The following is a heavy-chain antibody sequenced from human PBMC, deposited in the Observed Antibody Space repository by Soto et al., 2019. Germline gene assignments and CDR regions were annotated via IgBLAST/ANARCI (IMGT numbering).Heavy chain of an antibody. CDR3: ARGVYGDYPPKYNWFDP. J-gene: IGHJ5*02. CDR1: GYTFTSYY. D-gene: IGHD4-17*01. CDR2: INPSGGST. Sequence: ASGKVSCKASGYTFTSYYMHWVRQAPGQGLEWMGIINPSGGSTSYAQKFQGRVTISVDTSKNQFSLKLSSVTAADTAVYYCARGVYGDYPPKYNWFDPWGQGTLVTVSS. V-gene: IGHV1-46*01.